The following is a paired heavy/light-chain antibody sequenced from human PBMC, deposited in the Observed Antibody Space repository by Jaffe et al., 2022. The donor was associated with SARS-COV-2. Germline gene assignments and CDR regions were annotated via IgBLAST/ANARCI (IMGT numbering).Heavy chain of an antibody. Sequence: QITLKESGPPVVRPTETLTLTCSFSGFSLTTTGVGVGWLRQAPGEALEWLALIYWDDEKRYRPSLTSRVTITKDTSKNQVVLIMANLNPFDAGTYFCAHLGPGNAFDVWGQGTLVSVSS. CDR3: AHLGPGNAFDV. CDR1: GFSLTTTGVG. D-gene: IGHD1-1*01. J-gene: IGHJ3*01. CDR2: IYWDDEK. V-gene: IGHV2-5*02.
Light chain of an antibody. CDR1: GSISAY. V-gene: IGKV1-39*01. CDR3: QQSSTGWT. Sequence: DILMTQSPSSLSASVGDRVIISCRASGSISAYLSWYQQKPGKAPKLLMYSGSHLQPGVPSRFVGTGSGTDFSLIISSLQPEDFATYYCQQSSTGWTFGQGTKV. CDR2: SGS. J-gene: IGKJ1*01.